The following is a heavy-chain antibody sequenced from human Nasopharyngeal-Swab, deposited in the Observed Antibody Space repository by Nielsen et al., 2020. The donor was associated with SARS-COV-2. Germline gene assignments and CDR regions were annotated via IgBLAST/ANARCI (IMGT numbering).Heavy chain of an antibody. J-gene: IGHJ3*02. CDR2: INHSGST. V-gene: IGHV4-34*01. Sequence: SETLSLTCAVYGGSFSGYYWSWIRQPPGKRLEWIGEINHSGSTNYNPSLKSRVTISVDTSKNQFSLKLSSVTAADTAVYYCARDKYQLLFSGAFDIWGQGTMVTVSS. D-gene: IGHD2-2*01. CDR3: ARDKYQLLFSGAFDI. CDR1: GGSFSGYY.